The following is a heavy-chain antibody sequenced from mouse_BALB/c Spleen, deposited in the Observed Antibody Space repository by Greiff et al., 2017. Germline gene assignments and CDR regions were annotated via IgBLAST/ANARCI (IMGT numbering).Heavy chain of an antibody. D-gene: IGHD1-1*01. Sequence: EVHLVESGGGLVQPGGSLKLSCAASGFTFSSYGMSWVRQTPDKRLELVATINSNGGSTYYPDSVKGRFTISRDNAKNTLYLQMSSLKSEDTAMYYCARQVYYWYFDVWGAGTTVTVSS. J-gene: IGHJ1*01. CDR2: INSNGGST. V-gene: IGHV5-6-3*01. CDR3: ARQVYYWYFDV. CDR1: GFTFSSYG.